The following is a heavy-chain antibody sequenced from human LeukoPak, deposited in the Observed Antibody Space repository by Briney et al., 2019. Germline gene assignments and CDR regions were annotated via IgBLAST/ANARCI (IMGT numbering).Heavy chain of an antibody. J-gene: IGHJ6*03. Sequence: GGSLRLSCAASGFTFSSYWMHWVRQAPGKGLVWVSRINSDGSSTSYADSVKGRFTISRDNAKNTLYLQMNSLRAEDTAVYYCARAATYSYGLYYYYYYYMDVWGKGTTVTVSS. D-gene: IGHD5-18*01. CDR3: ARAATYSYGLYYYYYYYMDV. CDR1: GFTFSSYW. V-gene: IGHV3-74*01. CDR2: INSDGSST.